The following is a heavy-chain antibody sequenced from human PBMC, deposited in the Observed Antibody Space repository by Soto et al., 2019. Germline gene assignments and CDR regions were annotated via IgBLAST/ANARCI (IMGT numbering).Heavy chain of an antibody. D-gene: IGHD2-15*01. J-gene: IGHJ3*02. Sequence: SETLSLTCAVSGYSISSSNWWGWIRQPPGKGLEWIGYIYYSGTTYYNPSLKSRVTMSVDTSKNQFSLKMNSVTAADTAVYYCARDRPVVAATTRAFDIWGQGTMVT. CDR3: ARDRPVVAATTRAFDI. CDR2: IYYSGTT. CDR1: GYSISSSNW. V-gene: IGHV4-28*03.